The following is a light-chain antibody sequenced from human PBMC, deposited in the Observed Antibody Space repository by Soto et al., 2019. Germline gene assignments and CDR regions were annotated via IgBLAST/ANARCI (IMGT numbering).Light chain of an antibody. CDR1: QSVSSSY. J-gene: IGKJ2*01. CDR3: QQYGSSPPYT. V-gene: IGKV3-20*01. Sequence: EIVLTQSPGTLSLSPGERATLSCRASQSVSSSYLAWYQQKPGQAPRLLIYGASSRATGIPDRFSGSGSGTNFSLTISRLEPEDFALYYFQQYGSSPPYTFGQGTKLEIK. CDR2: GAS.